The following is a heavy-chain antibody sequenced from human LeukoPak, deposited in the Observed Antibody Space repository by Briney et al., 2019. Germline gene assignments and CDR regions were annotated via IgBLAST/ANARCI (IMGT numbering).Heavy chain of an antibody. J-gene: IGHJ4*01. Sequence: SETLSLTCTVSGGSISSSSYYWGWIRQPPGKGLEWIGSIYYSGSTYYNPSLKSRVTISVDTSKNQFSLKLSSVTAADTAVYYCARRVVGATGGGIDYWGHGTLVTVSS. CDR3: ARRVVGATGGGIDY. CDR2: IYYSGST. D-gene: IGHD1-26*01. CDR1: GGSISSSSYY. V-gene: IGHV4-39*01.